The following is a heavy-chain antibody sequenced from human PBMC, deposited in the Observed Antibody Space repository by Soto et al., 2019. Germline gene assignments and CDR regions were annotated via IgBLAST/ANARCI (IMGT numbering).Heavy chain of an antibody. CDR3: ARDPTIFGVPQGAFDI. CDR2: TYYRSKWYN. CDR1: GDSVSSNSSA. D-gene: IGHD3-3*01. Sequence: SQTLSLACAISGDSVSSNSSACNCMRQSPSRGLEWLGRTYYRSKWYNDYAVSVKSRITINPDTSKNQFSLQLNSVTPEDTAVYYCARDPTIFGVPQGAFDIWGQGTMVTVSS. V-gene: IGHV6-1*01. J-gene: IGHJ3*02.